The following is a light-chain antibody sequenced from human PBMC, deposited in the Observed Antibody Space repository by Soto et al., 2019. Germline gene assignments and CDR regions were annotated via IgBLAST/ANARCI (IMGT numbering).Light chain of an antibody. CDR2: GAS. J-gene: IGKJ3*01. V-gene: IGKV3-20*01. CDR3: QQYGSPLRIT. CDR1: QSVSSSY. Sequence: EMVLTQSPGTLSLSPGERATLSCRASQSVSSSYLAWYQQKPGQAPRLLIYGASSRATGIPDRFSGSGSGTDLTLTISRLEPEDFAVYYCQQYGSPLRITFGPGTKVDIK.